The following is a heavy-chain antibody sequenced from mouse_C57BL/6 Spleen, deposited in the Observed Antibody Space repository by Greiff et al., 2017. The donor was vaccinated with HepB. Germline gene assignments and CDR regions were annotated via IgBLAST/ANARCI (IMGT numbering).Heavy chain of an antibody. CDR1: GYTFTDYY. Sequence: EVQLQQSGPELVKPGASVKISCKASGYTFTDYYMNWVKQSHGKSLEWIGDINPNNGGTSYNQKFKGKATLTVDKSSSTAYMELRSLTSEDSAVYYCARATRDWFAYWGQGTLVTVSA. J-gene: IGHJ3*01. CDR3: ARATRDWFAY. CDR2: INPNNGGT. V-gene: IGHV1-26*01. D-gene: IGHD1-1*01.